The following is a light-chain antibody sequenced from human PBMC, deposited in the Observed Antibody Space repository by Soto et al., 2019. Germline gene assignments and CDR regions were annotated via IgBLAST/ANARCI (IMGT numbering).Light chain of an antibody. CDR3: QQYYRTPLT. CDR1: QSVLYSSNNKNY. Sequence: DIVMTQSPDSLAVSLGERATINCKSSQSVLYSSNNKNYLAWYQQKPGQPPKLLIYWASTRESGVPDRFSGSGSGTDSTLTISSLQAEDVAVYYCQQYYRTPLTFGQGTKVEI. J-gene: IGKJ1*01. V-gene: IGKV4-1*01. CDR2: WAS.